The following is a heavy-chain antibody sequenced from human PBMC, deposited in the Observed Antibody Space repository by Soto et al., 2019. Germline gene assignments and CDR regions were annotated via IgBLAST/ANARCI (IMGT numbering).Heavy chain of an antibody. CDR3: ARHDRQGSSWQYGMDV. V-gene: IGHV5-51*01. D-gene: IGHD6-13*01. CDR1: GYSFTSYW. CDR2: IYPGDSDT. J-gene: IGHJ6*01. Sequence: GESLKISCIGSGYSFTSYWIGWVRQMPGKGLEWMGIIYPGDSDTRYSPSFQGQVTISADKSISTAYLQWSSLKASDTAMYYCARHDRQGSSWQYGMDVWGQGTTFTAPQ.